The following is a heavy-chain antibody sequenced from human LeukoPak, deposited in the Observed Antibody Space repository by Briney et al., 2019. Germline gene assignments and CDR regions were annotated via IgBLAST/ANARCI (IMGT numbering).Heavy chain of an antibody. D-gene: IGHD2-2*02. CDR3: ARRLKDIEVVPAAIGFDY. V-gene: IGHV5-51*01. Sequence: GESLKISCKGSGYSFTRYWIGWVRQMPGKGLEWMGIIYPGDSDTRYSPSFQGQVTISADKSISTAYLQWSSLKASDTAMYYCARRLKDIEVVPAAIGFDYWGQGTLVTVSS. CDR2: IYPGDSDT. J-gene: IGHJ4*02. CDR1: GYSFTRYW.